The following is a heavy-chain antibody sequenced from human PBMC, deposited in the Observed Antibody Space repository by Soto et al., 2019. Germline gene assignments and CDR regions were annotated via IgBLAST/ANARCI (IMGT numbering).Heavy chain of an antibody. CDR1: GGTFSSYA. D-gene: IGHD5-12*01. CDR3: VSVVAIPGYPDN. CDR2: IVPIVDTS. Sequence: QVQLVQSGAEVRQPASSVKVSCKTSGGTFSSYAISWVRQAPGQGLEWMGGIVPIVDTSTYAQKFQGRVTITAHXSTSTAYMELSSLRSDDTAIYYCVSVVAIPGYPDNWGQGTLVTVSS. J-gene: IGHJ4*02. V-gene: IGHV1-69*12.